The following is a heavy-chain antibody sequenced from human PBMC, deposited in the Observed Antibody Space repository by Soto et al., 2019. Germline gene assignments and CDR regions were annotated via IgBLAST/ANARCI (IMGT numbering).Heavy chain of an antibody. CDR3: ARGNGRVGDFDY. CDR2: IYHSGST. Sequence: SETLSLTCAVSGYSISRGYYWSWIRQPPGKGLEWIGSIYHSGSTYYNPSLKSRVTISVDTSKNQFSLNLSSVTAADTAVYYWARGNGRVGDFDYWGQVSLVIVS. CDR1: GYSISRGYY. J-gene: IGHJ4*02. V-gene: IGHV4-38-2*01.